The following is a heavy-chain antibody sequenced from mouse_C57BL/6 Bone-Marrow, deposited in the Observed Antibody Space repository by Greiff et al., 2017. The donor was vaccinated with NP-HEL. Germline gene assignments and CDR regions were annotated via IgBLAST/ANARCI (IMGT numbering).Heavy chain of an antibody. D-gene: IGHD3-3*01. J-gene: IGHJ3*01. CDR2: IYPGSGST. V-gene: IGHV1-55*01. CDR3: ARSGTVDSHFAY. CDR1: GYTFTSYW. Sequence: QVQLQQPGAELVKPGASVKMSCKASGYTFTSYWITWVKQRPGQGLEWIGDIYPGSGSTNYNEKFKSKATLTVDTSSSTAYMQLSSLTSEDSAVYYCARSGTVDSHFAYWGQGTLVTVST.